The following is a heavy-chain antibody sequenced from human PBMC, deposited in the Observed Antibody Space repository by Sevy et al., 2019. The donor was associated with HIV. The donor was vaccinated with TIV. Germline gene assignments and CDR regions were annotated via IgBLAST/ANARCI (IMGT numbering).Heavy chain of an antibody. D-gene: IGHD3-9*01. CDR3: AGDSPDILTDEYYYYYGMDV. J-gene: IGHJ6*02. Sequence: SETLSLTCTVSGGSISSYYWSWIRQPPGKGLEWIGYIYYSGSTNYNPSLKSRVTISVDTSKNQFSLKLSSVTAADTAVYYCAGDSPDILTDEYYYYYGMDVWGQGTTVTVSS. V-gene: IGHV4-59*01. CDR2: IYYSGST. CDR1: GGSISSYY.